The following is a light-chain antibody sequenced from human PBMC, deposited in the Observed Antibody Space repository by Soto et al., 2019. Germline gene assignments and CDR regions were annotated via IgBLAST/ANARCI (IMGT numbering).Light chain of an antibody. CDR1: TGAVTSGNY. V-gene: IGLV7-43*01. CDR3: LLYYGGAHLV. J-gene: IGLJ2*01. Sequence: QTVVTQEPSLTVSPGGTVTLTCASSTGAVTSGNYPSWFQQKPGQAPRTLIYTTNSRHSWTPARFSGSLLGGKAALTLSGVQPEGEADYYCLLYYGGAHLVFGGGTKLTVL. CDR2: TTN.